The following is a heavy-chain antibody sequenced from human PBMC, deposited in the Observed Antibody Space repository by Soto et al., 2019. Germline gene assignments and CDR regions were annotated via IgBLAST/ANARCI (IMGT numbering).Heavy chain of an antibody. CDR1: GGSISSYY. CDR3: AGALRYFAWLVLGAAPDAFDI. J-gene: IGHJ3*02. V-gene: IGHV4-59*01. D-gene: IGHD3-9*01. Sequence: SETLSLTCTVSGGSISSYYWSWIRQPPGKGLEWIGYIYYSGSTNYNPSLKSRVTISVDTSKNQFSLKLSSVTAADTAVYYCAGALRYFAWLVLGAAPDAFDIWGQGTMVTVSS. CDR2: IYYSGST.